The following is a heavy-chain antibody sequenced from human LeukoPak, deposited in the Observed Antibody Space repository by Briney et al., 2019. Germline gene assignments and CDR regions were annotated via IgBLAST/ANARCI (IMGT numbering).Heavy chain of an antibody. CDR1: GGSIRSYY. Sequence: PSETLSLTCTVSGGSIRSYYWSWIRQPAGKGLEWIGRIYSSGSTIYNPSLKSRVTMSVDTSKNQFSLKLSSLTAADTAVYYCARRDGYNYWFDPWGQGTLVTVSS. D-gene: IGHD5-24*01. CDR3: ARRDGYNYWFDP. V-gene: IGHV4-4*07. CDR2: IYSSGST. J-gene: IGHJ5*02.